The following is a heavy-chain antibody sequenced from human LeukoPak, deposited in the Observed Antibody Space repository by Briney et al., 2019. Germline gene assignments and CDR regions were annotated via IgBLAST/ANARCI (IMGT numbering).Heavy chain of an antibody. CDR2: IYYSGST. J-gene: IGHJ6*02. D-gene: IGHD2-21*02. CDR3: ASFVVVTAFYGMDV. CDR1: GGSISSSSYY. V-gene: IGHV4-39*07. Sequence: PSETLSLTCTVSGGSISSSSYYWGWIRQPPGKGLEWIGSIYYSGSTYYNPSLKSRVTMSVDTPKNQFSLRLNSVTAADTAVYYCASFVVVTAFYGMDVWGQGTTVTVSS.